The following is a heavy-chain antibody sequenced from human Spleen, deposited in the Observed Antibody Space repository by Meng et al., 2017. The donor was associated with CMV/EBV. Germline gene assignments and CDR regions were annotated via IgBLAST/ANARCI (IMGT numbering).Heavy chain of an antibody. CDR3: ARTVAGTWTHYALDY. CDR1: GGSISSYY. J-gene: IGHJ4*02. D-gene: IGHD6-19*01. CDR2: IYYSGST. V-gene: IGHV4-59*01. Sequence: SETLSLTCTVSGGSISSYYWSWIRQPPGKGLEWIGYIYYSGSTNYNPSLKSRVTISVDTSKNQFSLKLSSVTAADTAVYYCARTVAGTWTHYALDYWSQGTLVTVSS.